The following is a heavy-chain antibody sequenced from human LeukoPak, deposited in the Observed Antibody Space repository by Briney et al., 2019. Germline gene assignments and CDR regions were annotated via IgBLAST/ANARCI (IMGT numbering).Heavy chain of an antibody. V-gene: IGHV4-59*01. CDR2: IYYSGST. CDR1: GGSISSYY. D-gene: IGHD4-17*01. J-gene: IGHJ4*02. CDR3: ASHYGDYVLDY. Sequence: SETLSLTCTVSGGSISSYYWSWIRQPPGKGLEWIGYIYYSGSTNYNPSLKSRVTISVDTSKNQISLKLSSVTAADTAVYYCASHYGDYVLDYWGQGTLVTVSS.